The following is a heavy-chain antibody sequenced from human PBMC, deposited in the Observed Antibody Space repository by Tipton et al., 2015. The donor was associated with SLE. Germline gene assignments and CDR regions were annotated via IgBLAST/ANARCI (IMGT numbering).Heavy chain of an antibody. CDR2: MYYSGST. V-gene: IGHV4-59*06. CDR1: GVSIRCHY. J-gene: IGHJ4*02. Sequence: TLSLTCSVSGVSIRCHYLAWLRQSPGKGPEWIGDMYYSGSTYYNPTLKSRVTISVDTSKNQFSLKLSPVTAADTAVYYCARASSQQLVFDYWGQGTLVTVSS. D-gene: IGHD6-6*01. CDR3: ARASSQQLVFDY.